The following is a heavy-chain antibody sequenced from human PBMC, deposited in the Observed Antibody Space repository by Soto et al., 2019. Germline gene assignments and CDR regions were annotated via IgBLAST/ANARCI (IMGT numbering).Heavy chain of an antibody. CDR2: IFHGGST. CDR1: DGSFSGYY. D-gene: IGHD3-22*01. CDR3: ARPHYDSNTFYSFFDY. J-gene: IGHJ4*02. V-gene: IGHV4-34*12. Sequence: SETLSLTCAVYDGSFSGYYWSWIRQPPGKGLEWIGEIFHGGSTDYSPSLKSRVTISVDTSKKQFSLELRFVTAADTAVYYRARPHYDSNTFYSFFDYWGQGTLVTVSS.